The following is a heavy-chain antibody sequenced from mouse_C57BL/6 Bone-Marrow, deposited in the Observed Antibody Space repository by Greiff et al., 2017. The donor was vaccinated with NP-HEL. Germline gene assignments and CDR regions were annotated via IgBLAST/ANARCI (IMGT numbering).Heavy chain of an antibody. V-gene: IGHV1-64*01. CDR1: GYNFTSYW. Sequence: QVQLQQPGAELVKPGASVKLSCKASGYNFTSYWLHWVKQRPGQGLEWIGMIHPNSGSTNYNEKFKSKATLTVDKSSSTAYMQLSSLTSEDSAVYYCARRGTTRWFAYWGQVTLVTVSA. J-gene: IGHJ3*01. CDR3: ARRGTTRWFAY. D-gene: IGHD1-1*01. CDR2: IHPNSGST.